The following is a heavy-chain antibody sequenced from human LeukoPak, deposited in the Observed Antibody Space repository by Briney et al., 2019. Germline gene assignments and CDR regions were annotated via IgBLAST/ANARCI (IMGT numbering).Heavy chain of an antibody. D-gene: IGHD2-2*03. J-gene: IGHJ4*02. CDR3: ARFDVGVGYCSSTSCYGSDY. V-gene: IGHV1-2*02. CDR2: INPNSGGT. CDR1: GYTFTGYY. Sequence: ASVKVSCKASGYTFTGYYMHWVRQAPGQGLEWMGWINPNSGGTNYAQKFQGRVTMTRDTSISTAYMELSRLRSDDTAVYYCARFDVGVGYCSSTSCYGSDYWGQGTLVTVSS.